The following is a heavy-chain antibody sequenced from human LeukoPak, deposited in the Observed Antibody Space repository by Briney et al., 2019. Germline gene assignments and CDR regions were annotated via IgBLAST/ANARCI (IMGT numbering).Heavy chain of an antibody. V-gene: IGHV3-23*01. CDR1: GFTFSSYA. CDR3: ARSPRGVVVPAAVDY. CDR2: ISGSGGST. J-gene: IGHJ4*02. D-gene: IGHD2-2*01. Sequence: PGGSLRLSCAASGFTFSSYAMSWVRQAPGKGLEWVSAISGSGGSTYYADSVKGRFTISRDNAKNSLYLQMNSLRAEDTAVYYCARSPRGVVVPAAVDYWGQGTLVTVSS.